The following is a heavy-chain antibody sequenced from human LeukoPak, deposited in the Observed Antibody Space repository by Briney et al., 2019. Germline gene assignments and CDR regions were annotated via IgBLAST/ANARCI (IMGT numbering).Heavy chain of an antibody. J-gene: IGHJ4*02. CDR3: ARDQLGVIVGFDY. Sequence: KSSETLSLTCAVYGGSFSGYYWSWIRQPPGKGLEWIGEINHSGSTNYNPSLKSRVTISIDTSKNQFSLKLISVTAADTAVYYCARDQLGVIVGFDYWGQGTLVTVSS. D-gene: IGHD3-16*02. CDR2: INHSGST. CDR1: GGSFSGYY. V-gene: IGHV4-34*01.